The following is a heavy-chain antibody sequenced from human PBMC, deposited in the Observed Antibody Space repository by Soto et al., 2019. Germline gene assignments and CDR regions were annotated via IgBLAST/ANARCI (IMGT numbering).Heavy chain of an antibody. V-gene: IGHV3-74*01. D-gene: IGHD1-26*01. CDR3: ARDGYSGSYLGVFDI. CDR1: GFTFSSYW. CDR2: INSDGSST. Sequence: PVGSLRLSCAASGFTFSSYWMHWVRQAPGKGLVWVSRINSDGSSTSYADSVKGRFTISRDNAKNTLYLQMNSLRGEDTAVYYCARDGYSGSYLGVFDIWGQGTMVTVSS. J-gene: IGHJ3*02.